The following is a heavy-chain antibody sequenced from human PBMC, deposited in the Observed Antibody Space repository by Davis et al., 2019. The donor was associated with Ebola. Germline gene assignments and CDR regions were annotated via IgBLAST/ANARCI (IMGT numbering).Heavy chain of an antibody. CDR2: ISDSSSFI. V-gene: IGHV3-21*06. CDR3: ARDADTVTSYFDS. Sequence: GGSLRLSCTASGFTFSRYSMNWVRKAPGKRLEWVSSISDSSSFIYYADSVKGRFTISRDNAKNSLYLQMNTLRAEDTAVDFCARDADTVTSYFDSWGQGTLVTVSS. J-gene: IGHJ4*02. CDR1: GFTFSRYS. D-gene: IGHD4-17*01.